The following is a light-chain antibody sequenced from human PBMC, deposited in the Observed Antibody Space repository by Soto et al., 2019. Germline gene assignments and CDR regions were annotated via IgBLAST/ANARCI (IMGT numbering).Light chain of an antibody. J-gene: IGKJ2*01. CDR2: SAS. V-gene: IGKV3-15*01. Sequence: EIAMTQSPATLSVSPRERATLSCRASQSISSELAWYQQKPGQPPRLLIYSASTRATGVPARFTGSGSGSEFTLTIRGLQSEDFAVYYCQQGHNRPLTFGQGTRLEI. CDR3: QQGHNRPLT. CDR1: QSISSE.